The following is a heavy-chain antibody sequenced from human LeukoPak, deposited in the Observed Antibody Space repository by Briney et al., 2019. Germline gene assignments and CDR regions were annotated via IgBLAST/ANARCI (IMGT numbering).Heavy chain of an antibody. J-gene: IGHJ6*03. CDR1: GYTFTSYG. D-gene: IGHD1-7*01. Sequence: ASVKVSCKASGYTFTSYGISWVRQAPGQGLEWMGWISAYNGNTNYAQKLQGRVTITTDTSTSTAYMELRSLRSDDTAVYYCARGGDNNWNYWGDYYYYYMDVWGKGTTVTVSS. CDR2: ISAYNGNT. CDR3: ARGGDNNWNYWGDYYYYYMDV. V-gene: IGHV1-18*01.